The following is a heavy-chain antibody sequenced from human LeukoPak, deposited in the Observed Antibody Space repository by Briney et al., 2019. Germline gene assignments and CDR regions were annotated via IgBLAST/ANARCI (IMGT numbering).Heavy chain of an antibody. CDR1: GYTFTSYH. CDR2: MSPNSGDT. V-gene: IGHV1-8*02. CDR3: VRTPPNWGFDY. J-gene: IGHJ4*02. Sequence: GASVKVSCKASGYTFTSYHMHWVRQATGQGLEWLGWMSPNSGDTGYAQKFQGRVTMTSDSSISTAYMELSSLRSEDTAIYYCVRTPPNWGFDYWGQGTLVTVSS. D-gene: IGHD7-27*01.